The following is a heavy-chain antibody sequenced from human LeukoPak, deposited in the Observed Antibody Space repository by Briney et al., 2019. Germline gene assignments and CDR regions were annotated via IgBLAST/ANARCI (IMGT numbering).Heavy chain of an antibody. J-gene: IGHJ4*02. V-gene: IGHV4-34*01. Sequence: SETLSLTCAVYGGSFSGYYWSWIRQPPGKGLEWIGEINHSGSTNYNPFLKSRVTISVDTSKNQFSLKLSSVTAADTAVYYCARALRNWGQGTLVTVSS. CDR1: GGSFSGYY. CDR3: ARALRN. CDR2: INHSGST.